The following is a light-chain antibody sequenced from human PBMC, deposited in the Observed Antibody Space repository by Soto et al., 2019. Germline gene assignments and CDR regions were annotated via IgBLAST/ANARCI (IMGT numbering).Light chain of an antibody. CDR1: QDISNW. CDR3: QQADSVPLT. J-gene: IGKJ4*01. Sequence: DIQMTQSPASGSASVGDRVTLTCRASQDISNWLAWYQQKPGKAPKLLIYAASSLQTGVPSRFSGSGSGTDFSLTISSLQPEDFATYYCQQADSVPLTFGGGTKVEI. V-gene: IGKV1D-12*01. CDR2: AAS.